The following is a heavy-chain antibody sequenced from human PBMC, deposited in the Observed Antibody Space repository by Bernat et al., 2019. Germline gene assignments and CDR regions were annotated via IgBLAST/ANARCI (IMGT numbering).Heavy chain of an antibody. CDR1: GFTFSSYA. CDR3: ASRTWELPIY. V-gene: IGHV3-30*04. D-gene: IGHD1-7*01. J-gene: IGHJ4*02. CDR2: ISYDGSNK. Sequence: QVQLVESGGGVVQPGRSLRLSCAASGFTFSSYAMHWVRQAPGRGLEWVAFISYDGSNKYSADSVKGRFTISRDNSKNTLYLQMNTLRPEDTAVYYCASRTWELPIYWGQGTLVTVSS.